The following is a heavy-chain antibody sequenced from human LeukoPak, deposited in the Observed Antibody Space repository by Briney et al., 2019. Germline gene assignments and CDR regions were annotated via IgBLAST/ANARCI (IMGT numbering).Heavy chain of an antibody. V-gene: IGHV1-69*06. D-gene: IGHD6-6*01. Sequence: GASVKVSCKASGGSFSSYAISWVRQAPGQGLEWMGGIIPIFGTANYAQKFQGRVTITADKSTSTAYMELSSLRSEDTAVYYCARDSSGPLRLALRNNWFDPWGQGTLVTVSS. CDR3: ARDSSGPLRLALRNNWFDP. CDR2: IIPIFGTA. CDR1: GGSFSSYA. J-gene: IGHJ5*02.